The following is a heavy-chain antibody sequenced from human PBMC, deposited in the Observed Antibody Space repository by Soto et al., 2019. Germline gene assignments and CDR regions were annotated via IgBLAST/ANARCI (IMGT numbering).Heavy chain of an antibody. CDR1: GLTLSCSV. CDR2: INNVGTTI. Sequence: GGSPKIAWAASGLTLSCSVMNWVRQAPGKGLEWVSYINNVGTTIYYADSVNGRFTISRDNAKNSLYLQMNSLRDEDTAVYYCARGSLIHFDYWGLGTLVTVPS. CDR3: ARGSLIHFDY. J-gene: IGHJ4*02. V-gene: IGHV3-48*02.